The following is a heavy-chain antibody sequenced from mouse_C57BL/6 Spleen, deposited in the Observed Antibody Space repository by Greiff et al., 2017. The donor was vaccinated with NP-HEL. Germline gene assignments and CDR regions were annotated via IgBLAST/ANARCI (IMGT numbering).Heavy chain of an antibody. D-gene: IGHD1-1*01. J-gene: IGHJ1*03. CDR3: ARPQYGSPTGYFDV. V-gene: IGHV1-82*01. CDR1: GYAFSSSW. Sequence: VQLQQSGPELVKPGASVKISCKASGYAFSSSWMNWVKQRPGKGLEWIGRIYPGDGDTNYNGKFKGKATLTADKSSSTAYMQLSSLTSEDSAVYFCARPQYGSPTGYFDVWGTGTTVTVSS. CDR2: IYPGDGDT.